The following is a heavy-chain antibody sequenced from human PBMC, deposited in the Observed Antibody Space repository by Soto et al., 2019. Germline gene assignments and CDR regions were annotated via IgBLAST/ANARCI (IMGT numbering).Heavy chain of an antibody. Sequence: PGGSLRLSCAASGFIFSSYGMHWVRQAPGKGLEWVSSISWNSGNIGYADSVKGRFTTSRDNSKNSLYLQMNSLRPEDTAVYYCARDLGSSSYATWGQGTLVTVSS. CDR3: ARDLGSSSYAT. D-gene: IGHD6-6*01. CDR2: ISWNSGNI. J-gene: IGHJ5*02. CDR1: GFIFSSYG. V-gene: IGHV3-9*01.